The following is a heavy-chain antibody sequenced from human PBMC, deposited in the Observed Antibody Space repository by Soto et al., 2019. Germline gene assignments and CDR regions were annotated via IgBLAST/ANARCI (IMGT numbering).Heavy chain of an antibody. V-gene: IGHV4-31*03. CDR3: ARETPPTTVTIDP. CDR1: GDSISSGGYY. CDR2: IYYSGST. J-gene: IGHJ5*02. Sequence: SLSLTCTVSGDSISSGGYYWSWIRQHPGKGLEWIGYIYYSGSTHYNPSLKSRVSISVDTSKNQFSLKLNSVTAADTAVYYCARETPPTTVTIDPWGQGTLVTVSS. D-gene: IGHD4-17*01.